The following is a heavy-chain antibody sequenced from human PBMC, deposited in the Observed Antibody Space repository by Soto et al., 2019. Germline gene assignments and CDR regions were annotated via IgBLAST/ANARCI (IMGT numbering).Heavy chain of an antibody. CDR2: INPDSGGT. Sequence: QGQLVQSGAEVKKRGASVKVSCKASGYTFTGYYMHWVRQAPGQGLAWMGWINPDSGGTNYAQKFQGRVTMTRDTSISTAYIELSRLGSDETAVYYWARDAADTSCYYYVDYWGQGTLVTVSS. J-gene: IGHJ4*02. V-gene: IGHV1-2*02. D-gene: IGHD3-22*01. CDR3: ARDAADTSCYYYVDY. CDR1: GYTFTGYY.